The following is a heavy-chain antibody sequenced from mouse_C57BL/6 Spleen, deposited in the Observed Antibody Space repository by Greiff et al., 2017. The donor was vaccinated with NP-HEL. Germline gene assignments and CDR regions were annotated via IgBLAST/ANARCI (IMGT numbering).Heavy chain of an antibody. V-gene: IGHV5-4*01. Sequence: EVMLVESGGGLVKPGGSLKLSCAASGFTFSSYAMSWVRQTPEKRLEWVATISDGGSYTYYPDNVKGRFTISRDKAKNNLYLQMSHLKSEDTAMYYCARDRGPSYAMDYWGQGTSVTVSS. D-gene: IGHD3-1*01. CDR2: ISDGGSYT. CDR3: ARDRGPSYAMDY. CDR1: GFTFSSYA. J-gene: IGHJ4*01.